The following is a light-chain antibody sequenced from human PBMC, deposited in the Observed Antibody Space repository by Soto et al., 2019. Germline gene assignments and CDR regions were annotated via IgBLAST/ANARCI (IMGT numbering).Light chain of an antibody. CDR3: QQYNNWRT. J-gene: IGKJ2*01. V-gene: IGKV3-15*01. CDR2: GAS. CDR1: QSVSSK. Sequence: EIVMTQSPATLSVSPGERATLSCRASQSVSSKLSWYQQKPGQAPRLLIYGASTRATGIPARFSGSGSGTEFTLTISSLQSEDLAVYYCQQYNNWRTFGQGTKLEIK.